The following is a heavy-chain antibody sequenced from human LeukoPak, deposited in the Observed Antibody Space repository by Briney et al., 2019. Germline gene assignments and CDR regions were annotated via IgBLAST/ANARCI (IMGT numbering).Heavy chain of an antibody. Sequence: GASLRLSCTGSGFIFNSYGINWVRQAPGKGLEWVAYISSSTSNIFYADSVKGRFTISRDHAKDSVLLQMNSLRVEDTALYFCAREGVMAETPFYFDSWGQGALVSVSS. D-gene: IGHD2-21*01. J-gene: IGHJ4*02. CDR3: AREGVMAETPFYFDS. V-gene: IGHV3-48*01. CDR1: GFIFNSYG. CDR2: ISSSTSNI.